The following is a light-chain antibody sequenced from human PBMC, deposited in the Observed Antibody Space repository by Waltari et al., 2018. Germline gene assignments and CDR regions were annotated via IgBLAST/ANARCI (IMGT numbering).Light chain of an antibody. CDR3: QQYSNWPPAWT. J-gene: IGKJ1*01. CDR1: QGMSNN. CDR2: DTS. V-gene: IGKV3-15*01. Sequence: EIVMTQSPATLSVSPGERATLPCRASQGMSNNLSWYQQKPGQAPRLVMYDTSTRPTGIPDRFGGRGSGTEFTLTITSVQSEDFAVYYCQQYSNWPPAWTFGQGTKVEFK.